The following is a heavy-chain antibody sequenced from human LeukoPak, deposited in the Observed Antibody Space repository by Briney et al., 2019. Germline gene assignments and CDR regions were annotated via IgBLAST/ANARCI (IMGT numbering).Heavy chain of an antibody. Sequence: ASVKVSCKASGGTFSSYAISWVRQAPGQGLEWMGGIIPIFGTANFAQKFQGRVTITADESTSTAYMELSSLRSEDTAVYYCARVMRYYDSSGYFPFDYWGQGTLVTVSS. CDR3: ARVMRYYDSSGYFPFDY. V-gene: IGHV1-69*13. J-gene: IGHJ4*02. D-gene: IGHD3-22*01. CDR2: IIPIFGTA. CDR1: GGTFSSYA.